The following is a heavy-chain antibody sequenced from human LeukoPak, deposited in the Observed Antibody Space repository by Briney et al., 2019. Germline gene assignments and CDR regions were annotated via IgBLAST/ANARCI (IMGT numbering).Heavy chain of an antibody. D-gene: IGHD4-17*01. Sequence: SVKLSCKPSGGTFSTYAISWVRQAPGQGLEWMRGIIPIFGTANYAQKFQGRVTITADESTSTAYMELSSLRSEDTAVYYCARVRYDYGDLLDYYYGMDVWGQGTTVTVSS. V-gene: IGHV1-69*13. CDR3: ARVRYDYGDLLDYYYGMDV. CDR2: IIPIFGTA. J-gene: IGHJ6*02. CDR1: GGTFSTYA.